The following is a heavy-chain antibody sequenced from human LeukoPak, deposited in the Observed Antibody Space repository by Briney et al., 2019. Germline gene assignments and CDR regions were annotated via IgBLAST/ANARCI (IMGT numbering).Heavy chain of an antibody. CDR1: GGSISSYY. CDR2: IYYSGST. Sequence: SETLSLTCTVSGGSISSYYWSWIRQPPGKGLEWIGYIYYSGSTNYNPSLKSRVTISVDTSKNQFSLKLSSVTAADTAVYYCARVNTIFGVVIMNWFDPWGQGTLVTVSS. J-gene: IGHJ5*02. D-gene: IGHD3-3*01. V-gene: IGHV4-59*01. CDR3: ARVNTIFGVVIMNWFDP.